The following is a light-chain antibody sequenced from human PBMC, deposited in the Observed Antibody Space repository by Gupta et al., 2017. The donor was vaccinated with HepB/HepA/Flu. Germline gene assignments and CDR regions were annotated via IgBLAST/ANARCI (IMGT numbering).Light chain of an antibody. Sequence: SSELTQDPAVSVAVGRTVRITCRGDSITSYYASWYQQKQGQTPVVVIYGKNYLPSGIPDRFSGSSSGITSSLTITGAQAEDEADYYCSSRDISGDHLVFGTGTKVTVL. J-gene: IGLJ1*01. CDR3: SSRDISGDHLV. V-gene: IGLV3-19*01. CDR1: SITSYY. CDR2: GKN.